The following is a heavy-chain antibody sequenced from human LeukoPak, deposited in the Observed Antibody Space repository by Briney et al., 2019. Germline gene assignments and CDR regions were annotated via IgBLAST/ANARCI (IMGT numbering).Heavy chain of an antibody. J-gene: IGHJ6*03. CDR1: GYTFTSYD. CDR3: ARVISGWYLYYYYYMDV. V-gene: IGHV1-8*01. CDR2: MNPNSGNT. D-gene: IGHD6-19*01. Sequence: ASVKVSCKDSGYTFTSYDINWVRQATGQGLEWMGWMNPNSGNTGYAQKFQGRVTMTRNTSISTAYMELSSLRSEDTAVYYCARVISGWYLYYYYYMDVWGKGTTVTVSS.